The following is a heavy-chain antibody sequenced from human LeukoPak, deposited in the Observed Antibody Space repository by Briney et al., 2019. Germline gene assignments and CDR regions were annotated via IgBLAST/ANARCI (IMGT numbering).Heavy chain of an antibody. J-gene: IGHJ4*02. Sequence: GGSLRLSCAASGFTLSSFEMNWVRQAPGKGLEWVSYINSGNTIWYADSVKGRFTISRDNAKNSLYLQMNSLRAEDTAVYYCASAYGDYSSFDYWGQGTLVIVSS. D-gene: IGHD4-17*01. CDR3: ASAYGDYSSFDY. CDR1: GFTLSSFE. V-gene: IGHV3-48*03. CDR2: INSGNTI.